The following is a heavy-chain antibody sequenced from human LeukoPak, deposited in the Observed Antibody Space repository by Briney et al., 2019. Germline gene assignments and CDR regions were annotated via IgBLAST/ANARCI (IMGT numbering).Heavy chain of an antibody. V-gene: IGHV3-21*01. D-gene: IGHD2-15*01. CDR2: LSNGRSYI. CDR1: GFTFSDYN. CDR3: ARADSLVNMDV. Sequence: GGSLRLSCAASGFTFSDYNMNWVRQAVGKGLEWVSSLSNGRSYIYYAESVKGRFTISRDNAKNSLYLQVNSLRAEDTAVYYCARADSLVNMDVWGQGTTVTVSS. J-gene: IGHJ6*02.